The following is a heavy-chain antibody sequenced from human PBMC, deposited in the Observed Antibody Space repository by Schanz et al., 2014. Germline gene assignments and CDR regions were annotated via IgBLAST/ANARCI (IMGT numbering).Heavy chain of an antibody. D-gene: IGHD6-13*01. CDR1: GFNFSDYA. J-gene: IGHJ4*02. CDR2: INTGVNT. Sequence: EVQLVESGGGLVKPGGFLRLSCAASGFNFSDYAMCWVRQAPGKGLEWVSAINTGVNTYYADSVRGRFTMSRDNSKNTLYLQMNSLRAGDAAVYYCARGLIAAAGGAFDYWGQGTLVAVSA. V-gene: IGHV3-23*04. CDR3: ARGLIAAAGGAFDY.